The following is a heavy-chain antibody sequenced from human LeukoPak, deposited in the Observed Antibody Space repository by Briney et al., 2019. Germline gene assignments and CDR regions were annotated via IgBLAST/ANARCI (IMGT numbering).Heavy chain of an antibody. CDR1: GFTVSSNY. Sequence: PGGSLRLSCAASGFTVSSNYMSWVRQAPGKGLEWVSVIYSGGSTYYADSVKGRFTISRQNSKNTLYLQMNSLRAEDTAVYYSARGLEMATIVDWGQGTLVTVSS. J-gene: IGHJ4*02. D-gene: IGHD5-24*01. V-gene: IGHV3-53*04. CDR2: IYSGGST. CDR3: ARGLEMATIVD.